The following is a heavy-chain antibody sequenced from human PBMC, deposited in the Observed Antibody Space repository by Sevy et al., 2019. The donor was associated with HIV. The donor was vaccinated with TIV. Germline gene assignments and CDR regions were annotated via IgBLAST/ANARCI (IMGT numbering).Heavy chain of an antibody. CDR2: ISGGGDGT. CDR3: AKRPYYYYNSDGHLVSSTDEADY. Sequence: GGSLRLSCAASGFTFNIYAMSWVRQAPGKGLEWLSAISGGGDGTYYADSGKGRFTFSGDNSRNTLYLQMNSLRAEDTAVYYCAKRPYYYYNSDGHLVSSTDEADYWGQGTLVTVSS. D-gene: IGHD3-22*01. V-gene: IGHV3-23*01. CDR1: GFTFNIYA. J-gene: IGHJ4*02.